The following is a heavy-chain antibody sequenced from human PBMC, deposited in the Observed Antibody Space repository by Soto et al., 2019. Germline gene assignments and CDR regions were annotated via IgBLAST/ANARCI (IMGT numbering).Heavy chain of an antibody. CDR1: GYTFTSYG. V-gene: IGHV1-18*04. CDR2: ISAYNGNT. D-gene: IGHD1-26*01. Sequence: ASLKVSCKASGYTFTSYGIRWVRNAPGQGLEWMGWISAYNGNTNYAQKLQGRVTMTRDTSLSTVYMTLIRLTSDDTAEYYCARDLAKGGGSAGFDYWGQGTVVTVSS. J-gene: IGHJ4*02. CDR3: ARDLAKGGGSAGFDY.